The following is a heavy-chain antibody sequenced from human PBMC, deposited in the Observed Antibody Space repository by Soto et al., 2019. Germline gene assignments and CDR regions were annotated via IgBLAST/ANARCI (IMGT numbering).Heavy chain of an antibody. CDR2: IIPILGIA. Sequence: SVKVSCKASGGTFSSYTISWVRQAPGQGLEWMGRIIPILGIANYAQKFQGRVTITADKSTSTAYMELSSLRSEDTAVYYCASSSGGSCFATCNWGQGTMVTVSS. J-gene: IGHJ3*01. D-gene: IGHD2-15*01. CDR1: GGTFSSYT. V-gene: IGHV1-69*02. CDR3: ASSSGGSCFATCN.